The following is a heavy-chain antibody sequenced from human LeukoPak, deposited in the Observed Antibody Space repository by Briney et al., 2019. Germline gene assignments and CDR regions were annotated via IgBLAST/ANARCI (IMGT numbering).Heavy chain of an antibody. CDR1: GGTFSSYA. V-gene: IGHV1-69*04. Sequence: SVKDSCKASGGTFSSYAISWVRQAPGQGLEWMGRIIPILGIANYAQKFQGRVTITADKSTSTAYMELSSLRSEDTAVYYCAREEDDILTGYYSDYWGQGTLVTVSS. J-gene: IGHJ4*02. D-gene: IGHD3-9*01. CDR3: AREEDDILTGYYSDY. CDR2: IIPILGIA.